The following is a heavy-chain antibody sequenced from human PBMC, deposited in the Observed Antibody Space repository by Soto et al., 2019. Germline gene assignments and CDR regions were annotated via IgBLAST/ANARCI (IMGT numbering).Heavy chain of an antibody. CDR2: IYFSGST. CDR3: ASYDFWSGNNWFDP. J-gene: IGHJ5*02. V-gene: IGHV4-59*08. CDR1: GGSISTYY. Sequence: PSETLSLTCTVTGGSISTYYWSWIRQPPGKGLEWIGYIYFSGSTNYNPSLKSRGTISEDTSKNHLSLKLSSVTAADTAVYYCASYDFWSGNNWFDPWGQGALVTSPQ. D-gene: IGHD3-3*01.